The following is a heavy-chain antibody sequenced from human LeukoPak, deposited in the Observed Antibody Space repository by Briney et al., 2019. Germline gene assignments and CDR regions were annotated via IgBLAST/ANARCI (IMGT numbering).Heavy chain of an antibody. J-gene: IGHJ1*01. D-gene: IGHD4-23*01. CDR1: GGSLSAYY. CDR3: ARYLDYGGNSRVFQH. Sequence: PSETLSLTCAVYGGSLSAYYWTWIRQPPGKGLEWIGEINHGGSTNYNPSLKSRVTISVDTSKYQFSLKLSSVTAADTAVYYCARYLDYGGNSRVFQHWGQGTLVTVSS. CDR2: INHGGST. V-gene: IGHV4-34*01.